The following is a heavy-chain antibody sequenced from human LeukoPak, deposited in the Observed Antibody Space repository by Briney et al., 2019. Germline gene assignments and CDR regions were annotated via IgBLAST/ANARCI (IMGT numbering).Heavy chain of an antibody. CDR1: GFTFSSYA. J-gene: IGHJ6*02. CDR3: AREGWELLIGYYYGMDV. CDR2: ISYDGSNK. D-gene: IGHD1-26*01. Sequence: GGSLRLSCAASGFTFSSYAMHRVRQAPGKGLEWVAVISYDGSNKYYADSVKGRFTISRDNSKNTLYLQMNSLRAEDTAVYYCAREGWELLIGYYYGMDVWGQGTTVTVSS. V-gene: IGHV3-30-3*01.